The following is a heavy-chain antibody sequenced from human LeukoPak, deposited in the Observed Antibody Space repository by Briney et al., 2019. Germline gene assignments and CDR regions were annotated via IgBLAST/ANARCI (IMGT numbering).Heavy chain of an antibody. J-gene: IGHJ2*01. D-gene: IGHD3-3*02. CDR3: ARDLSPLWYFDL. CDR1: GGSISSYY. Sequence: SETLSLTCTVSGGSISSYYWSWIRQPPGKGREWIGYIYYSGSTNYNPSLKSRVTISVDTSKNQFSLKLSSVTAADTAVYYCARDLSPLWYFDLWGRGTLSLSPQ. CDR2: IYYSGST. V-gene: IGHV4-59*01.